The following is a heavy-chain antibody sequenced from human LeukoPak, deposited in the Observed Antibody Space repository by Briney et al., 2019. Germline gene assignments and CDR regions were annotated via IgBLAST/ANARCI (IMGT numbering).Heavy chain of an antibody. D-gene: IGHD3-10*02. CDR1: GFTFSDYY. J-gene: IGHJ6*04. Sequence: GGSLRLSCAASGFTFSDYYMSWIRQAPGKGLEWVSYISSSGSTIYYADSVKGRFTISRDNARNSLYLQMNSLRAEATAVHYCAELGITMIGGVWGKGTTVTISS. CDR3: AELGITMIGGV. CDR2: ISSSGSTI. V-gene: IGHV3-11*04.